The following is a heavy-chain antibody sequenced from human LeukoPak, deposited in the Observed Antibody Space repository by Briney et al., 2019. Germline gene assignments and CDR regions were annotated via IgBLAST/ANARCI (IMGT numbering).Heavy chain of an antibody. J-gene: IGHJ5*02. CDR1: GFTFSNYW. CDR3: IRDFRSADL. V-gene: IGHV3-74*01. CDR2: IYVDGRTT. Sequence: PGGSLRLSCAASGFTFSNYWMHWVRQPPGKGLVRVSRIYVDGRTTNYADSVKGRFTISRDNAKNTVYLEMNSLSVEDTATYYCIRDFRSADLWGQGTLVTVTS.